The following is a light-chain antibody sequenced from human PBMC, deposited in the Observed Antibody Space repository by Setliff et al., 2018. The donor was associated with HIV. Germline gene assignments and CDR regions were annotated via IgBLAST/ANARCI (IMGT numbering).Light chain of an antibody. CDR2: EVT. J-gene: IGLJ1*01. Sequence: QSVLPQPASVSGSPGQSITISCTGTSNDVGGYNYVCWYQQHPGKAPKLMIYEVTNRPSGVSYRFSGSKSGNTASLTISGLQAEDEADYYCSSFGSSNTHVFGSGTKVTVL. CDR1: SNDVGGYNY. V-gene: IGLV2-14*01. CDR3: SSFGSSNTHV.